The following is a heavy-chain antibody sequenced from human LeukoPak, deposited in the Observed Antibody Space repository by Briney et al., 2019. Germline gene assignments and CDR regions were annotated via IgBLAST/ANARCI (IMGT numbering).Heavy chain of an antibody. CDR2: ISYDGSNK. D-gene: IGHD3-10*01. CDR3: AKDRAVRGVIEVDY. J-gene: IGHJ4*02. V-gene: IGHV3-30*18. CDR1: GFTFSSYG. Sequence: GGSLRLSCAPSGFTFSSYGMHWVRQAPGKGLEWVAVISYDGSNKYYADSVKGRFTISRDNSKNTLYLQINSLRAEDTAVYYCAKDRAVRGVIEVDYWGQGTLVTVSS.